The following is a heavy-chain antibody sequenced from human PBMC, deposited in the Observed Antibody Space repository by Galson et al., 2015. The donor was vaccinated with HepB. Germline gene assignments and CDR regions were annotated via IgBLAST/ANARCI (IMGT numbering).Heavy chain of an antibody. J-gene: IGHJ5*02. Sequence: SVKVSCKASGYTFTSYGISWVRQAPGQGLEWMGWISAYNGNTNYAQKLQGRVTMTTDTSTSTAYMELRSLRSDDTAVYYCARDYPIAVAGGFNWFDPWGQGTLVTVSS. CDR1: GYTFTSYG. V-gene: IGHV1-18*04. D-gene: IGHD6-19*01. CDR2: ISAYNGNT. CDR3: ARDYPIAVAGGFNWFDP.